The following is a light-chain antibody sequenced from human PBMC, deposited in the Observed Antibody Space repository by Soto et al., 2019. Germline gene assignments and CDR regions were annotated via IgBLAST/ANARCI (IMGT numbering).Light chain of an antibody. J-gene: IGLJ2*01. CDR1: SSDVGGYNY. CDR2: DVS. Sequence: QSALTQPASVSGSPGQSITISCTGTSSDVGGYNYVSWYQQHPGKAPKLMIYDVSNRPSGVSNRFSGSKSGNTASLTISGLQAEDEADYYCSSYSSSSTPVFGRGTKVTVL. CDR3: SSYSSSSTPV. V-gene: IGLV2-14*01.